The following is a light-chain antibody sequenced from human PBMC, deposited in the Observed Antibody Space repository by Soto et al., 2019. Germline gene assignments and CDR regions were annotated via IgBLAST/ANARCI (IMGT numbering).Light chain of an antibody. CDR2: EVS. V-gene: IGLV2-8*01. J-gene: IGLJ1*01. CDR3: SSYAGSNNLYV. CDR1: SXXXGGYNY. Sequence: QSVLTQPPSASGSPGQSVTISCTGTSXXXGGYNYVSWYQQHPGKAPKLMIYEVSKRPSGVPDRFSGSKSGNTASLTVSGLQAEDEADYYCSSYAGSNNLYVFGTGTKVTVL.